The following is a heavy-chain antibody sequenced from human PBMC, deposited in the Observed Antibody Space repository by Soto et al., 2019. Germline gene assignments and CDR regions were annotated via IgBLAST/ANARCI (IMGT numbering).Heavy chain of an antibody. V-gene: IGHV6-1*01. CDR3: ARDRDRAAPLRVLSGWLEP. D-gene: IGHD6-6*01. Sequence: PSQTRSLTCSISADSLCINSAAWNWIMQSPPRGLEWLGRTYYRSKWYNDYAVSVKSRIAVIPDTSKNQSSLQLNSLAPAHTAVYYCARDRDRAAPLRVLSGWLEPWGQANLVNVT. CDR2: TYYRSKWYN. CDR1: ADSLCINSAA. J-gene: IGHJ5*02.